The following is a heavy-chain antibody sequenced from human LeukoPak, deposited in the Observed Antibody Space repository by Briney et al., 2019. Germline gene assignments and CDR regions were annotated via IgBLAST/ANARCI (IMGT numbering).Heavy chain of an antibody. CDR1: GGSISSSSYY. Sequence: PSETLSLTCTVSGGSISSSSYYWGWIRQPPGKGLEWIGSNYYSASTYYNPSLKSRVTISVDTSKNQFSLKLSSVTAADTAVYYCARRGFTYYYDSSGYYYGYYFDYWGQGTLVTVSS. CDR3: ARRGFTYYYDSSGYYYGYYFDY. CDR2: NYYSAST. D-gene: IGHD3-22*01. V-gene: IGHV4-39*01. J-gene: IGHJ4*02.